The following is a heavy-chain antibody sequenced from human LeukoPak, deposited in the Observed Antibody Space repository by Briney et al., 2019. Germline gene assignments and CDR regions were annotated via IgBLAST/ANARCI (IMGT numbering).Heavy chain of an antibody. J-gene: IGHJ4*02. Sequence: APVKVSCKASGYTFTGYYMHWVRQAPGQGLEWMGWINPNSGGTNYAQKFQGRVTMTRDTSISTAYMELSRLRSDDTAVYYCARGSTRYLYYYDSSGYYDYWGQGTLVTVSS. D-gene: IGHD3-22*01. CDR1: GYTFTGYY. CDR3: ARGSTRYLYYYDSSGYYDY. CDR2: INPNSGGT. V-gene: IGHV1-2*02.